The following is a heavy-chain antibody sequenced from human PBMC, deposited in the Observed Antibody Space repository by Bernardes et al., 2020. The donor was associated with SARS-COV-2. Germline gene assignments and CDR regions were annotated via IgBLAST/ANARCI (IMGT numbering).Heavy chain of an antibody. CDR3: ARGWLENSNEY. Sequence: GGSLRLSCVASGFTFSDYSMHWVRQVPGKGLEWISFITSDRKTIYYGDSVKGRFNISRDNAKNSLYLEMKGLRAGDTAVYYCARGWLENSNEYWGQGTLVNVSS. V-gene: IGHV3-48*01. CDR2: ITSDRKTI. CDR1: GFTFSDYS. J-gene: IGHJ4*02. D-gene: IGHD5-12*01.